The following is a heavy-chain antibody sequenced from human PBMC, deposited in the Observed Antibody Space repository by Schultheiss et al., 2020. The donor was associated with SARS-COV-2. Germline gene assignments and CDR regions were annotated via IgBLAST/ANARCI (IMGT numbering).Heavy chain of an antibody. V-gene: IGHV3-74*01. CDR1: GFTFRNYW. CDR3: ARARAEQHLPFSWGPIPHPTTWFDP. J-gene: IGHJ5*02. Sequence: GGSLRLSCAASGFTFRNYWMHWVRQIPGKGLVWVSRINSDGSASSYPDSVQGRFTVSRDNAGNTLYLQMNNLRVEDTAIYYCARARAEQHLPFSWGPIPHPTTWFDPWGQGTLVTVSS. CDR2: INSDGSAS. D-gene: IGHD6-13*01.